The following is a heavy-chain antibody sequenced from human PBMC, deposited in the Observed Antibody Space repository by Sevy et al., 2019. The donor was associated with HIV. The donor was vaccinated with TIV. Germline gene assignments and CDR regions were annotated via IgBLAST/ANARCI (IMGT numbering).Heavy chain of an antibody. CDR3: ARKLGGYSYGRHTEGSFDY. CDR2: IYYTGPT. Sequence: SETLSLTCSVSGGSISSGGYYWSWIRQHPAKGLEWLGDIYYTGPTYYNPSLKSRVTISIDTSKNQFSLKLSSVTAADSADYYCARKLGGYSYGRHTEGSFDYWGQGTLVTVSS. CDR1: GGSISSGGYY. V-gene: IGHV4-31*03. D-gene: IGHD5-18*01. J-gene: IGHJ4*02.